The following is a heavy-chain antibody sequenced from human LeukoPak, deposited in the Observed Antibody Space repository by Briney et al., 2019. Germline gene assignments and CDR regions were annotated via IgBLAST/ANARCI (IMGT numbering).Heavy chain of an antibody. J-gene: IGHJ6*03. CDR1: GGSISSSSYY. D-gene: IGHD6-19*01. Sequence: SETLSLTCTVSGGSISSSSYYWGWIRQPPGKGLEWIGSIYYSGSTYYNPSLKSRVTISVDTSKNQFSLKLSSVTAADTAVYYCARAGGSSGFDYYYYYYMDVWGKGTTVTVSS. CDR2: IYYSGST. V-gene: IGHV4-39*07. CDR3: ARAGGSSGFDYYYYYYMDV.